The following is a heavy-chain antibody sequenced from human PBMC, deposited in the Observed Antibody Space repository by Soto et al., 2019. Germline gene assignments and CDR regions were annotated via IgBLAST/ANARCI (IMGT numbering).Heavy chain of an antibody. CDR3: ARVGLYRYGPYGRYYFDY. Sequence: QVQLVQSGAEVKKPGSSVKVSCKASGGTFSSYTISWVRQAPGQGLEWMGRISPILGIANYAQKFQGSVTNTADKCTSTAYMELSSRRAEDTAVYYCARVGLYRYGPYGRYYFDYWGQGTLVTVSS. CDR1: GGTFSSYT. CDR2: ISPILGIA. V-gene: IGHV1-69*02. J-gene: IGHJ4*02. D-gene: IGHD5-18*01.